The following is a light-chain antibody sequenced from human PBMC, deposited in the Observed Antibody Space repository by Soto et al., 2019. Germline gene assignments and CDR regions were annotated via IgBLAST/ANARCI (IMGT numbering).Light chain of an antibody. Sequence: DIQMTQSPSTLSASVGDRVTITCRASQSISSWLAWYQQKPGKAPKLLIYKASSLESGVPSRFSWSGSGTEFTLTISILQPDDFATYYCQQYNSYSSFTFGPGTKVDIK. CDR1: QSISSW. CDR3: QQYNSYSSFT. CDR2: KAS. V-gene: IGKV1-5*03. J-gene: IGKJ3*01.